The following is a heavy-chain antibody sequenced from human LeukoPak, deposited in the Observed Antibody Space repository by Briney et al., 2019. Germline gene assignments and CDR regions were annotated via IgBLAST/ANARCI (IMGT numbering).Heavy chain of an antibody. D-gene: IGHD6-6*01. J-gene: IGHJ4*02. CDR2: IYYSGGA. CDR1: GGSISGYY. Sequence: SETLSLTCTVSGGSISGYYWSWIRQPPGKGLEWIGYIYYSGGAKYNPSLKSRVTISVDTSKNQFSLKLTSVTAADTAVYYCARDIGAARSDYWGQGTLVTVSS. V-gene: IGHV4-59*01. CDR3: ARDIGAARSDY.